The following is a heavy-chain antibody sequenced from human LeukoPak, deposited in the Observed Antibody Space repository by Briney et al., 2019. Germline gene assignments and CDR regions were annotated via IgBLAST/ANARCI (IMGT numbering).Heavy chain of an antibody. D-gene: IGHD4-17*01. J-gene: IGHJ4*02. CDR3: ARERDDTVTTIDY. CDR1: GGSFSGYY. V-gene: IGHV4-34*01. Sequence: SETLSLTCAVDGGSFSGYYWSWIRQPPGKGLEWIGEINHSGRTNYNPSLKSRVTISVDTSKNQFSLKLSSVTAADTAVYYCARERDDTVTTIDYWGQGTLVTVSS. CDR2: INHSGRT.